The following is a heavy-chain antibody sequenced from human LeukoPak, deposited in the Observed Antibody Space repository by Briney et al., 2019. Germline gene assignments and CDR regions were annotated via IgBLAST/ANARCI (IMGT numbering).Heavy chain of an antibody. Sequence: ASVKVSCKASGYTFTSYDIGWVRQAPGQGLEWMGWISAYNGNTNYAQKLQGRVTMTTDTSTSTAYMELRSLRSDDTAVCYCARDNPMYYYDSSGYYRFDYWGQGTLVTVSS. CDR1: GYTFTSYD. CDR2: ISAYNGNT. CDR3: ARDNPMYYYDSSGYYRFDY. V-gene: IGHV1-18*01. J-gene: IGHJ4*02. D-gene: IGHD3-22*01.